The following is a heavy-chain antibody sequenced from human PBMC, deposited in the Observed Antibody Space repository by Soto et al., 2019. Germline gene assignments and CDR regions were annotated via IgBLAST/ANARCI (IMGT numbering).Heavy chain of an antibody. V-gene: IGHV4-34*01. CDR2: INDRGSI. CDR1: GGSFLGYD. Sequence: QVQLQQWGAGPLRPLETLSLTCGVSGGSFLGYDWAWIRQSPGKGLAWIGEINDRGSINYNPSLKSRVSISVDRSKNHYSLNQRPVTAADTAVYYCARESHDILTGPPWVWYFDLWGRGTLVTVSS. D-gene: IGHD3-9*01. CDR3: ARESHDILTGPPWVWYFDL. J-gene: IGHJ2*01.